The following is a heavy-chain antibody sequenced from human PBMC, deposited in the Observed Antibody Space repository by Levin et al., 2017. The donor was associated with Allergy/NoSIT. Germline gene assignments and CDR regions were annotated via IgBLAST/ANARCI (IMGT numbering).Heavy chain of an antibody. CDR1: GFTFSTCS. D-gene: IGHD3-22*01. CDR2: ISSDGNYI. Sequence: GGSLRLSCAASGFTFSTCSMNWVRQAPGKGLEWVASISSDGNYIHYADSLKGRFTISRDHAKHSVYLHMNSLRAEDTAVYYCARDLSLNYFDSRGYYAFDYWGQGTLVTVCS. CDR3: ARDLSLNYFDSRGYYAFDY. V-gene: IGHV3-21*01. J-gene: IGHJ4*02.